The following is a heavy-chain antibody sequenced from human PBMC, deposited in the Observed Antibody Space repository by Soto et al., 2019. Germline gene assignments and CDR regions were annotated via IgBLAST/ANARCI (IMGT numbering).Heavy chain of an antibody. J-gene: IGHJ5*02. CDR2: INWNGGST. D-gene: IGHD5-18*01. CDR3: AKDEDTAMVLPTWFDP. Sequence: GGLRLSCAAPGFTFDEYGMSWVRQAPGKGLEWVSGINWNGGSTGYADSVKGRFTISRDNSKNTLYLQMNSLRAEDTAVYYCAKDEDTAMVLPTWFDPWGQGTLVTVSS. CDR1: GFTFDEYG. V-gene: IGHV3-20*04.